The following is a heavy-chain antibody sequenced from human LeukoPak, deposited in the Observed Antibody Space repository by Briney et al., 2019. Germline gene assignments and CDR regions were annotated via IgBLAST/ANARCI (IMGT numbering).Heavy chain of an antibody. CDR1: GFTFSTYN. D-gene: IGHD4-17*01. Sequence: GGSLRLSCAASGFTFSTYNMNWVRQAPGKGLEWVSAISGSGGSTYYADSVKGRFTISRDNSKNTLYLQMNSLRAEDTAVYYCAKETTVTTSGYWGQGTLVTVSS. V-gene: IGHV3-23*01. CDR2: ISGSGGST. CDR3: AKETTVTTSGY. J-gene: IGHJ4*02.